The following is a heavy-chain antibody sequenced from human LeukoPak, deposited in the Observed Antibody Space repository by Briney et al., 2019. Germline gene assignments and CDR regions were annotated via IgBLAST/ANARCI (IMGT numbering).Heavy chain of an antibody. V-gene: IGHV3-15*07. CDR2: TKSTVDGGIT. D-gene: IGHD6-19*01. CDR3: TTGGNVIVAGTRAFDI. J-gene: IGHJ3*02. CDR1: GFTFSSYS. Sequence: GGSLRLSCAASGFTFSSYSMNWVRQVPGKGLEWVGRTKSTVDGGITDLAAPVKGRFTVSRDDSENTLYLQMSSLRTEDAAVYYCTTGGNVIVAGTRAFDIWGHGTTVIVS.